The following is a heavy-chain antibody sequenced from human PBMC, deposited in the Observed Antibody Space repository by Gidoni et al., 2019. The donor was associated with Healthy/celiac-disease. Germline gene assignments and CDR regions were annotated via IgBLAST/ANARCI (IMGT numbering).Heavy chain of an antibody. J-gene: IGHJ4*02. D-gene: IGHD1-1*01. V-gene: IGHV4-31*03. CDR2: IYYSGST. Sequence: QVQLQASGPGLAKPSQTLSLTCTVSGGPISSGGYYWSWTRQHPGKGLEWIGYIYYSGSTYYNPSLKRRVTISVDTSKNQFSLKLSSVTAADTAVYYCARELQELERRIDYWGQGTLVTVSS. CDR3: ARELQELERRIDY. CDR1: GGPISSGGYY.